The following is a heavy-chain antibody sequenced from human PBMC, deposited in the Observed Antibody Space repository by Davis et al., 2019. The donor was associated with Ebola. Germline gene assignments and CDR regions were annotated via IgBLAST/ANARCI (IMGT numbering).Heavy chain of an antibody. CDR2: ISYDGSNK. V-gene: IGHV3-30*18. CDR1: GFTFSSYG. CDR3: AKSLSDPYDY. Sequence: GESLKISCAASGFTFSSYGMHWVRQAPGKGLEWVAVISYDGSNKYYADSVKGRFTISRDNSKNTLYLQMNSLRAEDTAVYYCAKSLSDPYDYWGQGTLVTVSS. J-gene: IGHJ4*02.